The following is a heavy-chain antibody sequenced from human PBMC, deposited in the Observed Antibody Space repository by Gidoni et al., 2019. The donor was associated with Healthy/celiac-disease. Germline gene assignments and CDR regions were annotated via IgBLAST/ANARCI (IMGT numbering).Heavy chain of an antibody. J-gene: IGHJ4*02. CDR1: GGPVRSYA. D-gene: IGHD4-17*01. V-gene: IGHV1-69*01. Sequence: QAQLVQSGAAVKKHGSSVMVPCTASGGPVRSYAISWVRQAPGQGREWMGGFIPIFGTANYAQKFQGRVTITTDESTSTAYMELSSLRSEDTAVYYCATGRVFYGDSHFDYWGQGTLVTVSS. CDR3: ATGRVFYGDSHFDY. CDR2: FIPIFGTA.